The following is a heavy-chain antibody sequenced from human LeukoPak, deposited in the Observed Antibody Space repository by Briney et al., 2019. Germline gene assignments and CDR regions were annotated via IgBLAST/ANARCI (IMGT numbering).Heavy chain of an antibody. CDR3: ARATTVVTPYWFDP. CDR2: IIPIFGTA. D-gene: IGHD4-23*01. Sequence: ASVNVSCKASAGTFSSYAISWERQAPGQGLEWMGGIIPIFGTANYAQKFQGRVTITTDESTSTAYMGLSSLRSEDTAVYYCARATTVVTPYWFDPWGQGTLVTVSS. CDR1: AGTFSSYA. V-gene: IGHV1-69*05. J-gene: IGHJ5*02.